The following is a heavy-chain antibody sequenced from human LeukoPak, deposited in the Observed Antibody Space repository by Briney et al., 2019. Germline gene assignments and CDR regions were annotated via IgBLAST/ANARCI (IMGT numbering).Heavy chain of an antibody. D-gene: IGHD6-25*01. CDR3: ASLAMPGAAGRGYFDN. V-gene: IGHV4-39*01. Sequence: SETLSLTCTISGGSIISSSHYWGWIRQPPGTGLEWIGSIIRSTLYDGSSGYNPSLNSRLTISVDTSKNQFSLRLRSVTAADTAIYFCASLAMPGAAGRGYFDNWGQGTLVTVSS. J-gene: IGHJ4*02. CDR1: GGSIISSSHY. CDR2: IIRSTLYDGSS.